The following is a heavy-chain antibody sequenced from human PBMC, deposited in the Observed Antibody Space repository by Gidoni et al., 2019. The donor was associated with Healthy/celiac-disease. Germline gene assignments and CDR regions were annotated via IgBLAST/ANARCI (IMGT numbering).Heavy chain of an antibody. V-gene: IGHV3-23*01. J-gene: IGHJ3*01. CDR2: SSGSGGST. CDR3: ARAPLPAYAFDL. CDR1: GVTFSSYA. D-gene: IGHD2-15*01. Sequence: EVQRLESGGGWVQTGGTMRLAGAASGVTFSSYAMSWVRQAPGKGLEWVSASSGSGGSTYYADSVKVRFTISRDNSKHTLYLQINSLRAEDTAVYYFARAPLPAYAFDLWGQGTMVTVSS.